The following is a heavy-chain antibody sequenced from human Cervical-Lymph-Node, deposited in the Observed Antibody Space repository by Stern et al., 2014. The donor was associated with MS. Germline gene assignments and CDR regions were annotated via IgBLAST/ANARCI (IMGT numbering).Heavy chain of an antibody. CDR2: IWSDGSNK. V-gene: IGHV3-33*01. CDR1: GFTFSSYG. Sequence: VQLVESGAGVVQPGRSLRLSCAASGFTFSSYGMHWVRQAPGKGLEWVAGIWSDGSNKYYADSVKGRFTISRDNSKNTLDLQMNSLRAEDTAVYYCARDRHDLGYCSGGSCYLRDYWGQGTLVTVSS. D-gene: IGHD2-15*01. J-gene: IGHJ4*02. CDR3: ARDRHDLGYCSGGSCYLRDY.